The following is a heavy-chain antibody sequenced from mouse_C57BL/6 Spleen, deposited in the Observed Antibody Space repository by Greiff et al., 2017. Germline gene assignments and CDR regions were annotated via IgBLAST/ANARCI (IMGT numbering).Heavy chain of an antibody. J-gene: IGHJ2*01. CDR1: GYTFTDYE. CDR3: TRDYENFDY. Sequence: QVQLKQSGAELVRPGASVTLSCKASGYTFTDYEMHWVKQTPVHGLEWIGAIDPETGGTAYNQKFKGKAILTADKSSSTAYMELRSLTSEDSAVYYCTRDYENFDYWGQGTTLTVSS. CDR2: IDPETGGT. D-gene: IGHD1-1*01. V-gene: IGHV1-15*01.